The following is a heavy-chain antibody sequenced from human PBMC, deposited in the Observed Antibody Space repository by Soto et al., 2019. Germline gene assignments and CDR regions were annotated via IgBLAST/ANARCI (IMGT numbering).Heavy chain of an antibody. J-gene: IGHJ3*01. CDR2: VSASGAKT. Sequence: QLLESGGGLVHPEGSLRLSCAASGSGFHYYAMTWVRQAAGKGREWVSSVSASGAKTRYADSVKGRFTISRDNSKNPLHLQMNGLRAEDSATYYCAQDYGDYPGYDGFDVWGHGTMVTVSS. CDR1: GSGFHYYA. D-gene: IGHD4-17*01. CDR3: AQDYGDYPGYDGFDV. V-gene: IGHV3-23*01.